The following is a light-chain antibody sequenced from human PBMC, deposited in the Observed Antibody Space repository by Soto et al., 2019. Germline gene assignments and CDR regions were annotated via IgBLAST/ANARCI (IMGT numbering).Light chain of an antibody. J-gene: IGLJ2*01. CDR3: SSYTSTITLII. CDR1: SSDVGGYRY. CDR2: DVS. V-gene: IGLV2-14*01. Sequence: QSALTQPASVSGSPGQSITISCTGTSSDVGGYRYVSWYQQHPGKAPKLMIYDVSNRPSGISNRFSGSKSGNTASLTISGLQAEDEAEYYCSSYTSTITLIIFGGGTKLTVL.